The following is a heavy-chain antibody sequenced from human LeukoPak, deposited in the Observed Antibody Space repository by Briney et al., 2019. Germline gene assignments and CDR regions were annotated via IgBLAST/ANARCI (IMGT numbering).Heavy chain of an antibody. CDR2: ISTSGSST. D-gene: IGHD2-15*01. J-gene: IGHJ3*01. Sequence: PGGSLRLSCAASGFTFSSYWMQCVRQAPGKGPEWVSYISTSGSSTNYADSVKGRFTISRDNAKNSLYLQMDRLRAEDTAVYYCARVPGRYAFDFWGQGTMVTVSS. CDR3: ARVPGRYAFDF. CDR1: GFTFSSYW. V-gene: IGHV3-48*04.